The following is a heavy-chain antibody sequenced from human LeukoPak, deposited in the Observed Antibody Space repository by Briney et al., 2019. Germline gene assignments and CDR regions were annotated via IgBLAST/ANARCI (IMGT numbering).Heavy chain of an antibody. CDR1: GYNLHSYW. V-gene: IGHV5-51*01. D-gene: IGHD3-10*01. CDR2: NYPGDSDT. Sequence: GESLEISRSGSGYNLHSYWLAWVRPMPGKGLEGMGSNYPGDSDTRYSPSFPGQVTSSADKPNSTTYLQWRSLKASDPAMYYCESHAPLVGGVIYYFDHWGQGTLVTVSS. CDR3: ESHAPLVGGVIYYFDH. J-gene: IGHJ4*02.